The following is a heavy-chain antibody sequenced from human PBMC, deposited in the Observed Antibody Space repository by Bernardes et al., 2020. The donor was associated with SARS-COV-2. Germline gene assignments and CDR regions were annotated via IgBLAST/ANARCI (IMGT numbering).Heavy chain of an antibody. CDR1: GYTFTGYY. D-gene: IGHD6-13*01. Sequence: ASVKVSCKASGYTFTGYYMHWVRQAPGQGLEWMGRINPNSGGTNYAQKFQGRVTMTRDTSISTAYMELSKLRSDDTDVYYCARDWAAAGTWWFDPWGQGTLVTVSS. V-gene: IGHV1-2*05. CDR3: ARDWAAAGTWWFDP. CDR2: INPNSGGT. J-gene: IGHJ5*02.